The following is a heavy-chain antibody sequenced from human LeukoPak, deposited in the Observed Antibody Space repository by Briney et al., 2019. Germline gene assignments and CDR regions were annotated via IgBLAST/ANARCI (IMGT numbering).Heavy chain of an antibody. CDR2: IYYSGST. Sequence: SETLSLTCTVSGGSISSYYWSWIRQPPGKGLKWFGYIYYSGSTNYNPSLKSRGTISVDTSKNQFSLKLSSVTAADTAEYYCARVVLVPDYYFDYWGQGTLVTVSS. CDR3: ARVVLVPDYYFDY. J-gene: IGHJ4*02. CDR1: GGSISSYY. D-gene: IGHD1-14*01. V-gene: IGHV4-59*08.